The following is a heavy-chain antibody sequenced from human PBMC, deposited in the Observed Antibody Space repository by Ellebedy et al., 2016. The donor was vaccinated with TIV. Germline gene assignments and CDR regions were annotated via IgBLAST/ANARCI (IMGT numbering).Heavy chain of an antibody. V-gene: IGHV3-48*03. CDR2: ISSSGSTI. CDR3: ARTPPGPHVCWFDP. J-gene: IGHJ5*02. D-gene: IGHD3-16*01. CDR1: GFTFSSYE. Sequence: PGGSLRLSCAASGFTFSSYEMNRVRQAPGKGLEWVSYISSSGSTIYYADSVKGRFTISRDNAKNSLYLQMNSLRAEDTAVYYCARTPPGPHVCWFDPWGQGTLVTVSS.